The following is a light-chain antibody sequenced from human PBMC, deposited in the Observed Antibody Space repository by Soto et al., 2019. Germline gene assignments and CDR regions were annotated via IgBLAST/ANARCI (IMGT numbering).Light chain of an antibody. V-gene: IGLV1-51*01. CDR1: SSNIGNNY. J-gene: IGLJ1*01. Sequence: QSVLTQLPSVSAAPGQTVTISCSGSSSNIGNNYVSWYQQLPGTAPKFLIYDNNKRPSGIPDRFSGSKSGTSATLGITGLQTGDEADYYCGTWDSGLGAYVFATGTKVTVL. CDR3: GTWDSGLGAYV. CDR2: DNN.